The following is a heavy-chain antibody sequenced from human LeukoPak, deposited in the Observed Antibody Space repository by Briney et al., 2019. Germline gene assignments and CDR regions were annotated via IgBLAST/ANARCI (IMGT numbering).Heavy chain of an antibody. CDR3: ARHSDRYYYSMDV. Sequence: SETLSLTCTVSGASITYYWSWFRPPPGKGLEWIGQIYQTGTTAYNPSLKSRVTISRDTSENQISVQLSSVTAADTAIYYCARHSDRYYYSMDVWGQGTTVTVSS. J-gene: IGHJ6*02. CDR2: IYQTGTT. CDR1: GASITYY. D-gene: IGHD1-26*01. V-gene: IGHV4-59*08.